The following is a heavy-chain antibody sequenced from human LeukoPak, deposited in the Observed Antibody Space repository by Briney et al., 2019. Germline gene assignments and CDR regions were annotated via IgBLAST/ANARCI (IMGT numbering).Heavy chain of an antibody. J-gene: IGHJ4*02. D-gene: IGHD1-26*01. CDR1: GFTFSSYA. Sequence: QLGGSLRLSCAASGFTFSSYAMSWVRQAPGKGLEWVSAISGSGGSTYYADSVKGRFTISRDNSKNTLYLQMNSLRAEDTAVYYCAKKYSGSYYPSGYFDYWGQGTLVTVSS. CDR2: ISGSGGST. CDR3: AKKYSGSYYPSGYFDY. V-gene: IGHV3-23*01.